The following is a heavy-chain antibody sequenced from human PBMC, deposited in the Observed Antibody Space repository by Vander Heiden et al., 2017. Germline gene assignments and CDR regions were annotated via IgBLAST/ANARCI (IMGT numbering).Heavy chain of an antibody. CDR1: GFPFSSDT. CDR2: ISATGRTI. V-gene: IGHV3-48*02. CDR3: GRDPKLYGAFGPYFDY. J-gene: IGHJ4*02. D-gene: IGHD2-15*01. Sequence: EVQLVQSGGGLVQPGGSLELSCGASGFPFSSDTMTWVRQAPGKGLEWISYISATGRTIYYSQSVEGRFTISRDNVKNSLDLQMNNLRDDDTGVYYCGRDPKLYGAFGPYFDYWGQGVLVTVAS.